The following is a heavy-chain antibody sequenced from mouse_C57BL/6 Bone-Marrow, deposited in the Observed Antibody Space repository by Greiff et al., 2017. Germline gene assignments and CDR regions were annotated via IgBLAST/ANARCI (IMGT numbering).Heavy chain of an antibody. CDR3: ARNPYDYGSMDY. Sequence: VKLEESGPGLVQPSQCLSITCTVSGFSFTSYGVHWVRQSPGKGLEWVGVIWSGGSTNYNAAFISRQSISKDNSKSQVFFKMNSLQADDTAIYYCARNPYDYGSMDYWGQGTSVTVSS. D-gene: IGHD2-4*01. V-gene: IGHV2-2*01. CDR1: GFSFTSYG. J-gene: IGHJ4*01. CDR2: IWSGGST.